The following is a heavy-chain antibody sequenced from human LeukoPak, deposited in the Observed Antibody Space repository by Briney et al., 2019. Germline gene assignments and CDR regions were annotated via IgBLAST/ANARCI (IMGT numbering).Heavy chain of an antibody. V-gene: IGHV6-1*01. Sequence: SQTLSLTCAISGDSVSSNSAAWNWIRQSPSRGLERLGRTYYRSRWYNDYAESVQSRITIIPDASKNSFSLQLDSVTPEDTAVYYCARSTPGSDIWGQGTMVTVSS. CDR3: ARSTPGSDI. D-gene: IGHD2-15*01. CDR1: GDSVSSNSAA. J-gene: IGHJ3*02. CDR2: TYYRSRWYN.